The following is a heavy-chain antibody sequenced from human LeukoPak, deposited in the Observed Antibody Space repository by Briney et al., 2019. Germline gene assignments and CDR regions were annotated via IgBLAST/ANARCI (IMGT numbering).Heavy chain of an antibody. CDR1: GFTFSSYG. D-gene: IGHD1-7*01. J-gene: IGHJ5*02. Sequence: PGGSLRLSCAASGFTFSSYGMHWVRQAPGRGLEWVAFIWYDGSNKYYADSVKGRFTISRDNSKNTLYLQMNSLRAEDTAVYYCAKGGELLRVFPWGQGTLVTVSS. CDR3: AKGGELLRVFP. V-gene: IGHV3-30*02. CDR2: IWYDGSNK.